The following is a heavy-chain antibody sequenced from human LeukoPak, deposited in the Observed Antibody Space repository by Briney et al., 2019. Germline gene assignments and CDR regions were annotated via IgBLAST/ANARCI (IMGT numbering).Heavy chain of an antibody. CDR3: AANGESTDWHWNY. CDR2: LTASGETT. V-gene: IGHV3-23*01. CDR1: GFTFSSYA. Sequence: PGGSLRLSCGASGFTFSSYAMSWVRQAPGKGLEWVSALTASGETTYYADSVKGRFTISRDNSKNTLFLQMNSLRAEDTAVYYCAANGESTDWHWNYWGQGTLVTVSS. J-gene: IGHJ4*02. D-gene: IGHD3-9*01.